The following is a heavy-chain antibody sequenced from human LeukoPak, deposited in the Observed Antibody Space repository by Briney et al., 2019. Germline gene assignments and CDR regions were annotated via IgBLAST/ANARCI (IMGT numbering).Heavy chain of an antibody. D-gene: IGHD1-1*01. CDR3: VTDGDKWNDFEY. CDR1: GLSISNFW. CDR2: IDKDGKDI. V-gene: IGHV3-7*01. J-gene: IGHJ4*02. Sequence: GGSLRLSCAASGLSISNFWMHWVRQAPGKGLEWVAIIDKDGKDIKYVDSVKGRFTLFRDNAKNSVYLQMNSLRTEDTALYYCVTDGDKWNDFEYWGQGTLVTVSS.